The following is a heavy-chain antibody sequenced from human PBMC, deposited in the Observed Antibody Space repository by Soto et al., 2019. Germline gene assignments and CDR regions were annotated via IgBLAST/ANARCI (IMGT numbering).Heavy chain of an antibody. CDR1: GFTFSSYG. V-gene: IGHV3-30*18. Sequence: GGSLRLSCAASGFTFSSYGMHWVRQAPGKGLEWVAVISYDGSNKYYADSVKGRFTISRDNSKNTLYLQMNSLRAEDTAVYYCAKDLTYYGSGSYDFDYWGQGTLVTVSS. D-gene: IGHD3-10*01. J-gene: IGHJ4*02. CDR2: ISYDGSNK. CDR3: AKDLTYYGSGSYDFDY.